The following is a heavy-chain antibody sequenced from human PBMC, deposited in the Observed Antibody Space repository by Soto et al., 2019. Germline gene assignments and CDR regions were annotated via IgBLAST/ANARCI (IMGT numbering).Heavy chain of an antibody. Sequence: SETLSLTCAVSGYSISSGYYWGWIRQPPGKGLEWIGSSYHSGSTYYNPSLKSRVTISVDTYKNQFSLKLSSVTAADTAVYYCARDPFSSIVVVVAATPELSWFDPWGQGTLVTVSS. V-gene: IGHV4-38-2*02. CDR2: SYHSGST. D-gene: IGHD2-15*01. J-gene: IGHJ5*02. CDR1: GYSISSGYY. CDR3: ARDPFSSIVVVVAATPELSWFDP.